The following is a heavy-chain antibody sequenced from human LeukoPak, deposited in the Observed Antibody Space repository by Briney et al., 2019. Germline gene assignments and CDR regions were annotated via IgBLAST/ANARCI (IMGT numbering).Heavy chain of an antibody. V-gene: IGHV1-69*05. CDR3: ARDRLLWGKVD. J-gene: IGHJ3*01. CDR1: GGTFSSYA. Sequence: SVKVSCRASGGTFSSYAISWVRQAPGQGLEWMGGIIPILGTANYAQKFQGRVTITTDESTSTAYMELSSLRSEDTAVYYCARDRLLWGKVDWGQGTMVTVSS. D-gene: IGHD3-10*01. CDR2: IIPILGTA.